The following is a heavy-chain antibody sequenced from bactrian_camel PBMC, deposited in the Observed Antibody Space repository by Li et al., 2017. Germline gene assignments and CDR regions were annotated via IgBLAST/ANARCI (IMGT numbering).Heavy chain of an antibody. CDR3: ATSTLASWYAGLNY. J-gene: IGHJ4*01. V-gene: IGHV3S55*01. CDR1: GHSRGSNC. CDR2: IRRSGGET. D-gene: IGHD6*01. Sequence: VQLVESGGGSVQTGGSLRLSCVVSGHSRGSNCVGWYRLPPGRAPAEREGIAAIRRSGGETWYAGSVKGRFTISQDSARNTVYLQMNSLKTEDSAVYYCATSTLASWYAGLNYWGQGTQVTVS.